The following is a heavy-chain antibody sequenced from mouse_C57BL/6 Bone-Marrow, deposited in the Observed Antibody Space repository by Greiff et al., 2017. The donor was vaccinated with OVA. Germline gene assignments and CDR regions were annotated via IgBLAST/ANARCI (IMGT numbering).Heavy chain of an antibody. CDR3: ARWGGPSFAY. CDR1: GYTFTSYW. CDR2: IDPSDSYT. Sequence: VQLQQPGAELVMPGASVKLSCKASGYTFTSYWMHWVKQRPGQGLEWIGEIDPSDSYTNYNQKFKGKSTLTVDKSSSTAYMQLSSLTSEDSAVYYCARWGGPSFAYWGQGTLVTVSA. V-gene: IGHV1-69*01. J-gene: IGHJ3*01.